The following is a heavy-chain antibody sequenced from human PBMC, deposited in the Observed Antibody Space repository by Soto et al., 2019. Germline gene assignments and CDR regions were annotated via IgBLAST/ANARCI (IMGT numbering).Heavy chain of an antibody. Sequence: QVQLVQSGAEVKKPGTSVKVSCTASGYTFSSHGISWVRQAPGQGLQWIGWVSGDNGNTNYAQSLQGRVTMTTDTSTNTGYMELRSLRSDDTSVYYCARDLGYLRIGTCQREWFDPWGPGTLVIVSS. D-gene: IGHD6-13*01. CDR3: ARDLGYLRIGTCQREWFDP. V-gene: IGHV1-18*01. J-gene: IGHJ5*02. CDR1: GYTFSSHG. CDR2: VSGDNGNT.